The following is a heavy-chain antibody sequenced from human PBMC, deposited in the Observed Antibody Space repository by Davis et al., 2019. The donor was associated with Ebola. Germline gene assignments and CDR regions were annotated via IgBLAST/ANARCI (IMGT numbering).Heavy chain of an antibody. CDR2: ISGSGGST. Sequence: GGSLRLSCAASGFTFSSYAMSWVRQAPGKGLEWVSAISGSGGSTYYAASVKGRFTISRDNSKNTLYLQMNSLRAEDTAVYYCAKDRGSGSYFGVGDYWGQGTLVTVSS. D-gene: IGHD1-26*01. J-gene: IGHJ4*02. CDR1: GFTFSSYA. CDR3: AKDRGSGSYFGVGDY. V-gene: IGHV3-23*01.